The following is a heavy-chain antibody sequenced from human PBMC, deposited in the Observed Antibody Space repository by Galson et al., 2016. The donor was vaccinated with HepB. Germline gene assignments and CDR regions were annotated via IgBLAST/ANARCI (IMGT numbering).Heavy chain of an antibody. Sequence: SLRLSCAASGFTVSNNYMTWVRQAPGKGLEWVALIYSGGNTGYADSVKGRFTISRDSSKNTLFLQMNSLRAEDTAMYYCGRGPIVGVTRDFWGQGTLVPVSS. CDR1: GFTVSNNY. D-gene: IGHD1-26*01. CDR3: GRGPIVGVTRDF. V-gene: IGHV3-53*01. J-gene: IGHJ4*02. CDR2: IYSGGNT.